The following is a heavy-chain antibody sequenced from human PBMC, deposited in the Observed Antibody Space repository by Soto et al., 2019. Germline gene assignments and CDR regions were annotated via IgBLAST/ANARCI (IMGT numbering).Heavy chain of an antibody. CDR1: GGSISSGGYS. V-gene: IGHV4-30-2*06. CDR3: ARDYYGMDV. J-gene: IGHJ6*02. CDR2: TYQSGSA. Sequence: SETLSLTCTVSGGSISSGGYSWTWIRQSPGKGLEWIGYTYQSGSAYYNPSLKSRVTISVDRSKNQFSLDLTSVTAADTAVYYCARDYYGMDVWGQGTTVTVSS.